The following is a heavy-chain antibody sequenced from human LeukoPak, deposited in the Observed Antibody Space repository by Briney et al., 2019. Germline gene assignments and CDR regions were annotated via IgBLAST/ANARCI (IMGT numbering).Heavy chain of an antibody. Sequence: AXVKVSCKASGYTFISYDINWVRQATGQGLEWMGWINPNSGGTNYAQKFQGRVTMTRDKSISTAYMEMSRLRYDDTAVYYCASGPTPAGTNYWGQGTLVTVSS. CDR1: GYTFISYD. CDR2: INPNSGGT. CDR3: ASGPTPAGTNY. D-gene: IGHD6-13*01. V-gene: IGHV1-2*02. J-gene: IGHJ4*02.